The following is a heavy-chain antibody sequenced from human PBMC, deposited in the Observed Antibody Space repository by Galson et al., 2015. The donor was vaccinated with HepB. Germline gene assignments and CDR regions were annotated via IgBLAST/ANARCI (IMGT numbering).Heavy chain of an antibody. CDR2: IKSKTDGGTT. D-gene: IGHD4-17*01. CDR1: GFTFSNAW. J-gene: IGHJ4*02. Sequence: SLRLSCAASGFTFSNAWMSWVRQAPGKGLEWVGRIKSKTDGGTTDYAAPVKGRFTISRDDSKSTLYLQMNSLRAEDTAVYFCTTNVYGRGAAVFDYWGQGIQVTVSS. CDR3: TTNVYGRGAAVFDY. V-gene: IGHV3-15*01.